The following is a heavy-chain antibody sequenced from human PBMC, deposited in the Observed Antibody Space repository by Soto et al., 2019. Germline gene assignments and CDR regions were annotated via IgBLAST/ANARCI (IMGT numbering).Heavy chain of an antibody. D-gene: IGHD2-21*02. CDR1: GGSISSYY. Sequence: SETLSLTCTVSGGSISSYYWSWIRQPPGKGLEWIGYIYYSGSTNYNPSLKSRVTISVDTSKNQFSLKLSSVTAADTAVYYCARGGPYCGGDCYGNWFDPWGQGTLVTVSS. CDR2: IYYSGST. V-gene: IGHV4-59*01. CDR3: ARGGPYCGGDCYGNWFDP. J-gene: IGHJ5*02.